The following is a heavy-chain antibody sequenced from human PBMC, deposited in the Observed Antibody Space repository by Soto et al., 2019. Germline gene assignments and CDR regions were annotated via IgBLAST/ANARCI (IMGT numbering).Heavy chain of an antibody. CDR2: ISSSSSYI. Sequence: VQLVESGGGLVKPGGSLRLSCAASGFTFSSYSMNWVRQAPGKGLEWVSSISSSSSYIYYADSVKGRFTISRDNAKNSLYLQMNSLRAEDTAVYYCASGGYDWDYYYYYMDVWGKGTTVTVSS. CDR1: GFTFSSYS. CDR3: ASGGYDWDYYYYYMDV. D-gene: IGHD5-12*01. V-gene: IGHV3-21*01. J-gene: IGHJ6*03.